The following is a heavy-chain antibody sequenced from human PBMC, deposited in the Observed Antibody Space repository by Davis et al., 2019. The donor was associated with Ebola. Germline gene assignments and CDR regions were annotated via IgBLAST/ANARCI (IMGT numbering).Heavy chain of an antibody. Sequence: GESLKISCAASGFTFSSYWMSWVRQAPGKGLEWVSAISGSGGSTYYADSVKGRFTISRDNSKNTLYLQMNSLRAEDTAVYYCAKSLSDCSGGSCYLYYYYGMDVWGQGTTVTVSS. V-gene: IGHV3-23*01. D-gene: IGHD2-15*01. J-gene: IGHJ6*02. CDR1: GFTFSSYW. CDR3: AKSLSDCSGGSCYLYYYYGMDV. CDR2: ISGSGGST.